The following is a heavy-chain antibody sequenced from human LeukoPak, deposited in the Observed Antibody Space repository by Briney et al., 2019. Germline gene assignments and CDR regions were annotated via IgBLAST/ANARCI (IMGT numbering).Heavy chain of an antibody. CDR3: ASLYGDFCV. V-gene: IGHV5-51*01. CDR1: GYRFTSHW. D-gene: IGHD4-17*01. J-gene: IGHJ4*02. Sequence: GESLKIPCKGSGYRFTSHWIGWVRQMPGRGLGWIGIIYPGASDTRYSPSFQGPVTISVHQSSSTNYLQWGSHKASDTGSDECASLYGDFCVWGQGTLVTVSS. CDR2: IYPGASDT.